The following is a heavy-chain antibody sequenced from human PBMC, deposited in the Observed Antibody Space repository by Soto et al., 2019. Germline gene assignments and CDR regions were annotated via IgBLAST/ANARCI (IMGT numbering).Heavy chain of an antibody. CDR3: AKDFPGGGYVDY. J-gene: IGHJ4*02. CDR1: GFTFSTYA. CDR2: ISAGGGTT. Sequence: EVQLLESGGNLVQPGGSLTLSCAASGFTFSTYAMSWVRQAPGKGLEWVSTISAGGGTTYYADSVKGRFTISRDNSKNPLYLQMNSLRAEDTAVYYFAKDFPGGGYVDYWGQGTLVTVSS. D-gene: IGHD3-16*01. V-gene: IGHV3-23*01.